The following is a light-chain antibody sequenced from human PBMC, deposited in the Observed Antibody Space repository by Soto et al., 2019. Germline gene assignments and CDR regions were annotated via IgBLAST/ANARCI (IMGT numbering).Light chain of an antibody. Sequence: EIVLTQSPATLSLSPGERATLSCRASQSVRTYLAWYQQKPGQAPRLLIYDASNRAPGIPARFSGSGSGTDFTLAISSLEPEDFAVYYCQHRANWPWTFGQGTKVEIK. CDR2: DAS. CDR3: QHRANWPWT. J-gene: IGKJ1*01. V-gene: IGKV3-11*01. CDR1: QSVRTY.